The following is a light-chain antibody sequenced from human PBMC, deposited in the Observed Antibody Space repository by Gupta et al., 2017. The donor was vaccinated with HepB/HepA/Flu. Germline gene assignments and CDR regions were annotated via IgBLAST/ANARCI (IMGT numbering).Light chain of an antibody. Sequence: QAGLTQPPSVSKGLRQTATLTCTGNTNNVGDQGAAWLRQHQGHHPKLLSYRNDNRPSDISERFSAYRTGNKASPQTDGLQPEDEDDDYCSDWDSGLRSWVVGGGTKLTVL. CDR3: SDWDSGLRSWV. CDR1: TNNVGDQG. V-gene: IGLV10-54*04. CDR2: RND. J-gene: IGLJ3*02.